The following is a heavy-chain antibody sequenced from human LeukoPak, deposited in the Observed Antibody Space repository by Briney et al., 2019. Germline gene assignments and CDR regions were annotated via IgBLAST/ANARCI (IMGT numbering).Heavy chain of an antibody. J-gene: IGHJ4*02. V-gene: IGHV3-23*01. CDR1: GFIFRNYA. Sequence: EGSLRLSCAASGFIFRNYAMSWVRQAPGKGPEWVSTVHDRNYYADSVKGRFTISRDDSRSTLYLQMDNLRVEDTAVYYCAKDQTGDGYNSIWGQGTLVTVSS. D-gene: IGHD5-24*01. CDR2: VHDRN. CDR3: AKDQTGDGYNSI.